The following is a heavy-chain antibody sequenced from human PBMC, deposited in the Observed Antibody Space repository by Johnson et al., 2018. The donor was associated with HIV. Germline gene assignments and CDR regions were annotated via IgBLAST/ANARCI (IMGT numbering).Heavy chain of an antibody. CDR2: IKQDGSEK. Sequence: VQLVESGGGLVQPGGSLRLSCAASGFTFSSYWMSWVRKAPGKGLEWVANIKQDGSEKYYVDSVKGRFNISRDNAKNSLYLQMNSLRAEDTAVYYCARPRRGMATNRDAFDIWGQGTMVTVSS. J-gene: IGHJ3*02. CDR1: GFTFSSYW. CDR3: ARPRRGMATNRDAFDI. D-gene: IGHD5-24*01. V-gene: IGHV3-7*01.